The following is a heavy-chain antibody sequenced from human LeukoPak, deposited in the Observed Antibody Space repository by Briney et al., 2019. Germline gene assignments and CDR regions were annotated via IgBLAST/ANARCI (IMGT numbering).Heavy chain of an antibody. V-gene: IGHV1-8*02. Sequence: ASVKVSCKASGYTFTTHDVNWVRQAPGQGLEWMGWMNPKSGNTGFAQKFQGRVTITRNTSISTAYLELSSLRSEDTAVYYCARLVNQFDYVTGRFDYWGQGTLVTVSS. CDR1: GYTFTTHD. CDR2: MNPKSGNT. CDR3: ARLVNQFDYVTGRFDY. D-gene: IGHD4-17*01. J-gene: IGHJ4*02.